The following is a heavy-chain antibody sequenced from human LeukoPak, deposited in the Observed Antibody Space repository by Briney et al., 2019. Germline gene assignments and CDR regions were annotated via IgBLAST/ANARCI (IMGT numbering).Heavy chain of an antibody. D-gene: IGHD2-15*01. V-gene: IGHV4-59*01. Sequence: SETLSLTCTLSGGSISSYYWSWIRQPPGKGLEWMGYIYYSGSTNYNPSLKSRVSISVDTSKNQFSLKLSSVTAADPAVYYCARGRGGGGSSNNWFDPWGQGTLVTVSS. CDR3: ARGRGGGGSSNNWFDP. CDR2: IYYSGST. J-gene: IGHJ5*02. CDR1: GGSISSYY.